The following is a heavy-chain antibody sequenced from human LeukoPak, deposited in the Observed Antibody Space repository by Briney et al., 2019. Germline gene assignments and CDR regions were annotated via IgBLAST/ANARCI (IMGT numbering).Heavy chain of an antibody. D-gene: IGHD6-19*01. J-gene: IGHJ4*02. V-gene: IGHV3-20*04. CDR2: INWNGGST. CDR1: GFTLSSYG. CDR3: ARHNSGPTHSSGWHFDY. Sequence: GGSLRLSCAASGFTLSSYGMNWVRQAPGKGLEWVSGINWNGGSTGYADSVKGRFTISRDNAKNSLYLQMNSLRAEDTALYYCARHNSGPTHSSGWHFDYWGQGTLVTVSS.